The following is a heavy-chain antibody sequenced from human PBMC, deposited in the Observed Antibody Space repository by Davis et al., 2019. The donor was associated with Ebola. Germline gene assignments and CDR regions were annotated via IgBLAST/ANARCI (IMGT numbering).Heavy chain of an antibody. Sequence: SETLSLTCAVYGESFSDYYWTWIRQPPGKGLEWIGEIYHSGSTNYNPSLKSRVTISVDKSKNQFSLKLSSVTAEDTAVYYCARDLLAGTADYWGQGTLVTVSS. J-gene: IGHJ4*02. CDR3: ARDLLAGTADY. D-gene: IGHD6-13*01. V-gene: IGHV4-34*01. CDR2: IYHSGST. CDR1: GESFSDYY.